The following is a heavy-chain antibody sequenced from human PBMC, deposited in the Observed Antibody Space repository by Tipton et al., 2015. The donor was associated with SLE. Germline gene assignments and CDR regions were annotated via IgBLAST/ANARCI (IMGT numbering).Heavy chain of an antibody. D-gene: IGHD1-14*01. CDR1: GFTFNSYS. Sequence: SLRLSCAASGFTFNSYSMNWVRQAPGKGLEWVSYISGSSNTIYYADSVKGRFIISRDNAKNSLYLQLNSLRAEDTAVYYCARDPQAPGYFDYWGQGILVTVSS. J-gene: IGHJ4*02. V-gene: IGHV3-48*01. CDR3: ARDPQAPGYFDY. CDR2: ISGSSNTI.